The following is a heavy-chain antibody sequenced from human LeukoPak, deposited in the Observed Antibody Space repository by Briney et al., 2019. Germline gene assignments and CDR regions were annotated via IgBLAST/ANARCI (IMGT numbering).Heavy chain of an antibody. V-gene: IGHV3-7*01. CDR1: GVTFSSYW. CDR3: ARDVLIPRRYYYYYYGMDV. D-gene: IGHD2-21*01. CDR2: IKQDGSEK. Sequence: PGGSLRLSCAAAGVTFSSYWMSWVRQAPGKGLEWVANIKQDGSEKYYVDSVKGRFTISRDNAKNSLYLQMNSLRAEDTAVYYCARDVLIPRRYYYYYYGMDVWGQGTTVTVSS. J-gene: IGHJ6*02.